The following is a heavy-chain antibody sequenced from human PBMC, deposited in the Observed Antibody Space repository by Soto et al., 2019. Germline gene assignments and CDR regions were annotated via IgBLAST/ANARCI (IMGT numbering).Heavy chain of an antibody. J-gene: IGHJ4*02. Sequence: ASVKVSCKASGYILTSFGINWVRQAPGQGLEWMGWISTYDGHTLYAQKFQGRVTISWDMSTNTAHMDLSSLRSEDTAVYYCAAESYYESNGTKGRMDWGQGTLVTVSS. CDR1: GYILTSFG. V-gene: IGHV1-18*01. CDR3: AAESYYESNGTKGRMD. CDR2: ISTYDGHT. D-gene: IGHD3-22*01.